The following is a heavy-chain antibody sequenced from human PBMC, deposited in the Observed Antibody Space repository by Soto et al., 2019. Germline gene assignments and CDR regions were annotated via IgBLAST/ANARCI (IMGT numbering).Heavy chain of an antibody. Sequence: WAAVKVSCTASGYTFTSYYIHWVRQAPGQGLEWMGWINPITGGTNYAPKFQGRVTMTRDTSITTAYMELSRLRSDDTAVYYCARKYYDSSDRDYLDAWGQGTLVTVSS. CDR3: ARKYYDSSDRDYLDA. D-gene: IGHD3-22*01. CDR1: GYTFTSYY. J-gene: IGHJ4*02. CDR2: INPITGGT. V-gene: IGHV1-2*02.